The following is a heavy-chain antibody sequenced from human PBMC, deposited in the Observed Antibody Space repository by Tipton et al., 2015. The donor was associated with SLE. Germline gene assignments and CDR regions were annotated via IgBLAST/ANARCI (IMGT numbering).Heavy chain of an antibody. J-gene: IGHJ6*03. Sequence: LRLSCIVSGGSISTYFWTWIRQPPGKGLEWIGNIYDSGSTNYNPTLKRRVTISLDTSKNQISLKLTSVTAADTAVYYCEGAATGTNYYMDVWVKGTTVTVSS. D-gene: IGHD4-17*01. CDR3: EGAATGTNYYMDV. V-gene: IGHV4-59*01. CDR1: GGSISTYF. CDR2: IYDSGST.